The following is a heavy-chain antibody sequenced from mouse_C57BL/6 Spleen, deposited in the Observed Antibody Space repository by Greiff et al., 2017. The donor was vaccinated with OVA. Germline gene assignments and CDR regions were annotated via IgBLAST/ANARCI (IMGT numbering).Heavy chain of an antibody. CDR3: TRYALRSYYFDY. CDR2: IDPETGGT. Sequence: VQLQQSGAELVRPGASVTLSCKASGYTFTDYEMHWVKQTPVHGLEWIGAIDPETGGTAYNQKFKGKAILTADKSSSTAYMELRSLTSEDSAVYYCTRYALRSYYFDYWGQGTTRTVSS. D-gene: IGHD1-1*01. J-gene: IGHJ2*01. V-gene: IGHV1-15*01. CDR1: GYTFTDYE.